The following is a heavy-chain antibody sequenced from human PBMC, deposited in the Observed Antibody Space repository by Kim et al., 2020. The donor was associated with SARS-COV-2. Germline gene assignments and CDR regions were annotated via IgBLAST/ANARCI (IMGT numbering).Heavy chain of an antibody. CDR3: AREDYGGNPDYFYGMDV. CDR2: IWYDGSGK. CDR1: GFVFSSYG. V-gene: IGHV3-33*01. Sequence: GGSLRLSCAASGFVFSSYGMHWVRQAPGKGLEWVAVIWYDGSGKYYSDSVKGRFTISRDNSKNTLFLQMNSLRAEDTAVYYCAREDYGGNPDYFYGMDVWVQGTTVTVSS. D-gene: IGHD4-17*01. J-gene: IGHJ6*02.